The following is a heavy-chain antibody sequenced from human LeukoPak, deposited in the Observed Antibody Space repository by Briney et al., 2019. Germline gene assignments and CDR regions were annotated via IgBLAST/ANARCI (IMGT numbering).Heavy chain of an antibody. D-gene: IGHD4-23*01. CDR2: IRYDGSNK. Sequence: GGSLRLSCAASGFTFSNYVMSWVRQAPGKGLEWVAFIRYDGSNKYYADSVKGRFTISRDNSKNTLYLQMNSLRAEDTAVYYCAKLRGGKDPFPDWGQGTLVTVSS. CDR3: AKLRGGKDPFPD. V-gene: IGHV3-30*02. CDR1: GFTFSNYV. J-gene: IGHJ4*02.